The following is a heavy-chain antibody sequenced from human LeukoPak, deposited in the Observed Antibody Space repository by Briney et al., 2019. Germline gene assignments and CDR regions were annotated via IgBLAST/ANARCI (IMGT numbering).Heavy chain of an antibody. Sequence: ASVKVSCKASGYTFTGYYMHWVRQAPGQGLECMGWINPNSGGTNYAQKFQGRVTMTRDMSISTAYMELSRLRSDDTAVYYCARSPDILTGENFDYWGQGTLVTVSS. J-gene: IGHJ4*02. V-gene: IGHV1-2*02. CDR3: ARSPDILTGENFDY. CDR1: GYTFTGYY. CDR2: INPNSGGT. D-gene: IGHD3-9*01.